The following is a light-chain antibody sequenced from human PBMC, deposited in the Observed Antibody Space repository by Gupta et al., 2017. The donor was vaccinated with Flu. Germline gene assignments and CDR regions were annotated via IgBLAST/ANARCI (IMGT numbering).Light chain of an antibody. Sequence: EIVLTQSPGTLSLPPGERATLSCRASQSVSSNYLAWYQQKPGQAPRLLIYGASSRATGIPRRFSSSGSRAVFTITISRLEPDDFAEYCCQQYGRSPHTFGGGTKVEIK. CDR1: QSVSSNY. CDR2: GAS. V-gene: IGKV3-20*01. CDR3: QQYGRSPHT. J-gene: IGKJ4*01.